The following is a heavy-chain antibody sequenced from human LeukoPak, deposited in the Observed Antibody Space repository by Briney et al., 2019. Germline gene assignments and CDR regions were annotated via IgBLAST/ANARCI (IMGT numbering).Heavy chain of an antibody. D-gene: IGHD3-16*02. CDR1: GFTFSSYE. J-gene: IGHJ4*02. CDR3: ARVYYDYVWGSYRPTFDY. V-gene: IGHV3-48*03. Sequence: GGSLRLSCAASGFTFSSYEMNWVRQAPGKGLEWVSFISNSGRTKYYADSVKGRFTISRDNAKNSLYLQMNSLRAEDTAVYYCARVYYDYVWGSYRPTFDYWGQGTLVTVSS. CDR2: ISNSGRTK.